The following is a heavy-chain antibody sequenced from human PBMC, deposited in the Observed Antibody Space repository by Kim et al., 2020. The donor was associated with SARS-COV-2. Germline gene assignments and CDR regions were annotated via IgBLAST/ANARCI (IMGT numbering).Heavy chain of an antibody. CDR2: IYSGGST. V-gene: IGHV3-66*01. CDR1: GFTVSSNY. J-gene: IGHJ2*01. CDR3: AREMGSGSYGNWYFDL. Sequence: GGSLRLSCAASGFTVSSNYMSWVRQAPGKGLEWVSVIYSGGSTYYADSVKGRFTISRDNSKNTLYLQMNSLRAEDTAVYYCAREMGSGSYGNWYFDLWGRGTLVTVSS. D-gene: IGHD3-10*01.